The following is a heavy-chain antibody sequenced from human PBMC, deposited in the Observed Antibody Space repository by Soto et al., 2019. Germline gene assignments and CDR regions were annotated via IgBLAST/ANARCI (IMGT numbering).Heavy chain of an antibody. D-gene: IGHD3-10*01. CDR1: GGSISSGGYY. J-gene: IGHJ4*02. V-gene: IGHV4-31*03. CDR3: ARDSTTMVRGVRSSGGFDY. Sequence: PSETLSLTCTVSGGSISSGGYYWSWTRQHPGKGLEWIGYIYYSGSTHYNPSLKSRVTISVDTSKNQFSLKLSSVTAADTAVYYCARDSTTMVRGVRSSGGFDYWGQGTLVTVSS. CDR2: IYYSGST.